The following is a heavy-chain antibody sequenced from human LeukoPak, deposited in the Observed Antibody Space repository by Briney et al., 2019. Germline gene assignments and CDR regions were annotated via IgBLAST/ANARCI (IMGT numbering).Heavy chain of an antibody. CDR2: IKEDGSEK. J-gene: IGHJ5*02. CDR1: GFSFSRYW. D-gene: IGHD5-24*01. CDR3: ASTFRRWQQLRRESENWFDP. Sequence: HPGGSLRLSCAASGFSFSRYWMTWVRQAPGKGLEWVANIKEDGSEKDYVSSVKGRFHISRDTANNSLYLQMNSLGAEDTAVYYCASTFRRWQQLRRESENWFDPWGQGTLVTVSS. V-gene: IGHV3-7*01.